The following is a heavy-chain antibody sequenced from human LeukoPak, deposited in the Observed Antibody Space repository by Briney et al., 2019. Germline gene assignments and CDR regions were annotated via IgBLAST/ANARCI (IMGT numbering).Heavy chain of an antibody. CDR2: ISSNGGST. CDR1: GFTFSSYA. J-gene: IGHJ4*02. CDR3: VKDLLPGYSSGWSMNY. V-gene: IGHV3-64D*06. D-gene: IGHD6-19*01. Sequence: GGSPRLSCSASGFTFSSYAMHWVRQAPGKGLEYVSAISSNGGSTYYADSVKGRFTISRDNSKNTLYLQMSSLRAEDTAVYYCVKDLLPGYSSGWSMNYWGQGTLVTVSS.